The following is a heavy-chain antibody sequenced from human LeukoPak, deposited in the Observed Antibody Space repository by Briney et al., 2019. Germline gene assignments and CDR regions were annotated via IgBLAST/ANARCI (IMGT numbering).Heavy chain of an antibody. V-gene: IGHV3-64*01. D-gene: IGHD2-15*01. CDR1: RFTFRSYV. J-gene: IGHJ4*02. Sequence: TGGSLRLSCAASRFTFRSYVLHWVRQAPGKGLEHLSHISRDGDSAYYANSVRGRFTISRDNSKNTLYLQMDSLRAEDTAVYYCARDRGDCSGGSCYLKYFDYWGQGTLVTVSS. CDR3: ARDRGDCSGGSCYLKYFDY. CDR2: ISRDGDSA.